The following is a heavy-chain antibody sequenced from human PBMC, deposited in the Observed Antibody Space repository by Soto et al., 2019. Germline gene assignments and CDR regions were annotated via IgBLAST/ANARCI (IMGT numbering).Heavy chain of an antibody. CDR3: ARPLGGVVITTGGWFDP. J-gene: IGHJ5*02. D-gene: IGHD3-22*01. CDR1: GGSISSSSYY. CDR2: IYYSGST. V-gene: IGHV4-39*01. Sequence: SETLSLTCTVSGGSISSSSYYWGWIRQPPGKGLEWIGSIYYSGSTYYNPSLKSRVTISVDTSKNQFSLKLSSVTAADTAVYYCARPLGGVVITTGGWFDPWGQGTLVTVSS.